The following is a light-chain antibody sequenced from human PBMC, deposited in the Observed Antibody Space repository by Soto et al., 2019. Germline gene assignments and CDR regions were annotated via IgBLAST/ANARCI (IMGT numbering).Light chain of an antibody. Sequence: DSQMTQSPATLSASVGDRVTITCRASQSISSWLAWYQQKPGKAPKLLIYKASSLEGGVPSRFSGSGSGTEFTLTISSLQPDDFATYYCHQYNSYPWTFGQGTKVEIK. J-gene: IGKJ1*01. V-gene: IGKV1-5*03. CDR3: HQYNSYPWT. CDR2: KAS. CDR1: QSISSW.